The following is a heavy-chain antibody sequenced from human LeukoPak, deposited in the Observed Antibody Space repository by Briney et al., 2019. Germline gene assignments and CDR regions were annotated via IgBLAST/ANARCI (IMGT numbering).Heavy chain of an antibody. Sequence: ASVKVSCTASGYTFTGYYMHWVRQAPGQGLEWMGWINPNSGGTNYAQKFQGRVTMTRDTSISTAYMELSRLRSDDTAVYYCARDRSTWYYMDVWGKGTTVTVSS. CDR1: GYTFTGYY. J-gene: IGHJ6*03. D-gene: IGHD2-2*01. CDR2: INPNSGGT. CDR3: ARDRSTWYYMDV. V-gene: IGHV1-2*02.